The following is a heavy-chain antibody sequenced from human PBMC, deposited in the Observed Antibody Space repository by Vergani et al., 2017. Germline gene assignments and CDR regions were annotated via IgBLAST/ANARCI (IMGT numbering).Heavy chain of an antibody. D-gene: IGHD2-2*01. V-gene: IGHV4-34*01. CDR3: ARVSCSSTSCYQPFYY. CDR1: GGSFSGYY. CDR2: ISYSGDT. Sequence: QVQIQQWGAGLLKPSETLSLTCAVYGGSFSGYYWSWIRQTPGKGLEWIGQISYSGDTNYSPSLTSRLTISIDTSKNQFSLKVNSVTAADTAMYDCARVSCSSTSCYQPFYYWGQGTLVTVSS. J-gene: IGHJ4*02.